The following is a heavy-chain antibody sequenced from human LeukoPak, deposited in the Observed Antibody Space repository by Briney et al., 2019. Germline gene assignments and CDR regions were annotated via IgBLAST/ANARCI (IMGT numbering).Heavy chain of an antibody. CDR1: GFTFSSYD. D-gene: IGHD2-2*01. V-gene: IGHV3-13*01. Sequence: GGSLRLSCAASGFTFSSYDMHWVRQATGKDLEWVSGIGTAGDTHYSGSVKGRFTISRENARNSLYLQMNSLRAGDTAVYYCARTNIATPTSWYDGGTSNVWGQGTVVTVPS. CDR2: IGTAGDT. CDR3: ARTNIATPTSWYDGGTSNV. J-gene: IGHJ3*01.